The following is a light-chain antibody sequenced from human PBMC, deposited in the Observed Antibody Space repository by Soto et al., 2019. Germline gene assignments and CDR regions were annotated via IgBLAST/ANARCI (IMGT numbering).Light chain of an antibody. CDR1: QGIRND. CDR3: QQYNSFPST. CDR2: KAS. V-gene: IGKV1-6*01. Sequence: AIQMTPSPSSLSASVGDRVTITCRASQGIRNDLGWYQQKPGKAPKLLIYKASTLETGVPSRFSGNGFGTQFTLTISSLQPDDFATYYCQQYNSFPSTFGLGTKVDIK. J-gene: IGKJ1*01.